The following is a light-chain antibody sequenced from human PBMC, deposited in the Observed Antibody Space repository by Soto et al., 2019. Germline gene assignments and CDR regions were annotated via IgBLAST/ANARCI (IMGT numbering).Light chain of an antibody. J-gene: IGKJ1*01. V-gene: IGKV3-20*01. CDR3: QHYGASPRT. CDR1: QTITSTH. Sequence: ELVLTQSPGTLSLFPGERATLSCRASQTITSTHLAWYQQKPGQAPRLLIYGVSNRAIGFPDRFSGSGSGTYFTLTISGLEPNDVAVYYCQHYGASPRTFGQGTKVEI. CDR2: GVS.